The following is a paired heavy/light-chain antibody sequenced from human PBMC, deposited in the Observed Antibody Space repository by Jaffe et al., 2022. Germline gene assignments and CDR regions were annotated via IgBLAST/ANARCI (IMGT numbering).Heavy chain of an antibody. Sequence: QVQLVESGGGVVQPGGSLRLSCVASGFTFSLYGMHWVRQAPGKGLEWVAFTRYDGSNKYYADSVKGRFAISRDNSKNTLYLQMNSLRAEDTAVYYCAKDGSNYYTSGSYLSWFDPWGQGTLVTVSS. J-gene: IGHJ5*02. CDR3: AKDGSNYYTSGSYLSWFDP. CDR2: TRYDGSNK. CDR1: GFTFSLYG. D-gene: IGHD3-10*01. V-gene: IGHV3-30*02.
Light chain of an antibody. J-gene: IGLJ3*02. CDR3: QSYDSSLSGSV. Sequence: QSVLTQPPSVSGAPGQRVTISCTGSSSNIGAGYDVHWYQQLPGTAPKLLIYANNNRPSGVPDRFSGSKSGTSASLAITGLQAEDEADYYCQSYDSSLSGSVFGGGTKLTVL. V-gene: IGLV1-40*01. CDR1: SSNIGAGYD. CDR2: ANN.